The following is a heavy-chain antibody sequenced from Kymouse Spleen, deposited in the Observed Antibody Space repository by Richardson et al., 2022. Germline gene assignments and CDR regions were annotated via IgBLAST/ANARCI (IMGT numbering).Heavy chain of an antibody. J-gene: IGHJ6*02. CDR3: ARDEGVTMVRGVIVDYYYYGMDV. V-gene: IGHV3-11*01. CDR2: ISSSGSTI. Sequence: QVQLVESGGGLVKPGGSLRLSCAASGFTFSDYYMSWIRQAPGKGLEWVSYISSSGSTIYYADSVKGRFTISRDNAKNSLYLQMNSLRAEDTAVYYCARDEGVTMVRGVIVDYYYYGMDVWGQGTTVTVSS. D-gene: IGHD3-10*01. CDR1: GFTFSDYY.